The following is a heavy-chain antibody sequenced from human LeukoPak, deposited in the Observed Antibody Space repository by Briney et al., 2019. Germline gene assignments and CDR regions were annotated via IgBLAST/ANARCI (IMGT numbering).Heavy chain of an antibody. Sequence: ASVKVSCKVSGYTLTELSMHWVRQAPGKGLEWMGGFDPEDGETIYAQKFQGRVTMTEDTSTDTAYMELSSLRSEDTAVYYCATELRYFDWLLPGGEEYFDYWGQGTLVTVSS. V-gene: IGHV1-24*01. J-gene: IGHJ4*02. CDR2: FDPEDGET. CDR3: ATELRYFDWLLPGGEEYFDY. D-gene: IGHD3-9*01. CDR1: GYTLTELS.